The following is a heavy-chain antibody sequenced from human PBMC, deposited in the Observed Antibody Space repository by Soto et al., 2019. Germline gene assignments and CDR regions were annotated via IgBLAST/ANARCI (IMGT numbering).Heavy chain of an antibody. D-gene: IGHD3-10*01. J-gene: IGHJ4*02. CDR2: INPNNDGT. CDR1: GYFFTSYY. V-gene: IGHV1-2*02. Sequence: GASVKVSCKTSGYFFTSYYIHWVRQAPGQGLEWMGWINPNNDGTNSAQKFQGRVTMTSDTSINTAYMEITSLRSDDTALYYCAREVTYGGGSFSLGLWGQGTLVTVSS. CDR3: AREVTYGGGSFSLGL.